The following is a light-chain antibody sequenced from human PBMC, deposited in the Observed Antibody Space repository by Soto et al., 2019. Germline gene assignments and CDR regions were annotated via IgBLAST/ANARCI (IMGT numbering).Light chain of an antibody. CDR2: DAS. CDR1: QSVSSY. CDR3: QQRSNLPRT. Sequence: EIVLTQSPATLSLSPGERATLSCRASQSVSSYLAWYQQKPGQAPRLLIYDASNRATGIPARFSGSGSRTDFTLTISSLEPEDFAVYYCQQRSNLPRTFGQGTKLEIK. J-gene: IGKJ2*01. V-gene: IGKV3-11*01.